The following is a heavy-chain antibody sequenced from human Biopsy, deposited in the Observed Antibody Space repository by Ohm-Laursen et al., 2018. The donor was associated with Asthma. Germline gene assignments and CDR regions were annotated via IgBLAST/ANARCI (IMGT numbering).Heavy chain of an antibody. CDR2: ISVYNGNT. J-gene: IGHJ6*02. D-gene: IGHD3-10*01. CDR1: GYTFNSAG. Sequence: SVKVSCKASGYTFNSAGITWVRQAPGQGLEWMGWISVYNGNTKVAQKLQDRVTMITDTSTSTAYMELRSLRSDDTAVYYCARVRGDGSGSSIDNYFGMDVWGQGTTVTVSS. V-gene: IGHV1-18*01. CDR3: ARVRGDGSGSSIDNYFGMDV.